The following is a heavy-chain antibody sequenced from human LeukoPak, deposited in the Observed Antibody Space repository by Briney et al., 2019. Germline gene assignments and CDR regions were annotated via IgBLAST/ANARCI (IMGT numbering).Heavy chain of an antibody. CDR3: AGVVTAGNYYYGMDV. D-gene: IGHD3-3*01. V-gene: IGHV3-23*01. J-gene: IGHJ6*02. CDR2: ISGSGGST. Sequence: GGSLRLSCAASGFTFSSNAMSWVRQAPGKGLEWVSAISGSGGSTYYADSVKGRFTISRDNAKNSLYLQMNSLRDEDTAVYYCAGVVTAGNYYYGMDVWGQGTTVTVSS. CDR1: GFTFSSNA.